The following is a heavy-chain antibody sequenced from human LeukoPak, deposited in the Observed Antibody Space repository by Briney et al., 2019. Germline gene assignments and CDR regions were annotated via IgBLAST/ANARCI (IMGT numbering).Heavy chain of an antibody. J-gene: IGHJ4*02. Sequence: GGPLRLSCAASGFTFSSYGMHWVRQAPGKGLEWVALISYDGSNKYYADSVKGRFTISRDNSKNTLYLQMNSLRGEDTAVYYCAKEDVGGCYGIDYWGQGTLVIASS. CDR2: ISYDGSNK. CDR1: GFTFSSYG. CDR3: AKEDVGGCYGIDY. D-gene: IGHD2-15*01. V-gene: IGHV3-30*18.